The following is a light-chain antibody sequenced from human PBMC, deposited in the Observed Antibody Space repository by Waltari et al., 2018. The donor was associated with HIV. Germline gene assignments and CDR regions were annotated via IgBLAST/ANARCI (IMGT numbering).Light chain of an antibody. Sequence: DIQLTQSPPFLSASVGDRVTFTCRASQGVLTYLAWYQQKPGKAPKVLSYDSSTLQRGVPSRFSGSGSGTEFTLTISSLQPEDFATYYCHQLKSYPRTFGQGTKVEI. V-gene: IGKV1-9*01. CDR1: QGVLTY. CDR3: HQLKSYPRT. CDR2: DSS. J-gene: IGKJ1*01.